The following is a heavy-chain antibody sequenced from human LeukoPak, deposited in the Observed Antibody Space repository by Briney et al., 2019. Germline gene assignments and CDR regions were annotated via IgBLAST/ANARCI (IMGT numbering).Heavy chain of an antibody. CDR3: ARAPPGGDRNTFQH. CDR1: GYSISSGYY. CDR2: IHHSGST. J-gene: IGHJ1*01. D-gene: IGHD2-21*02. Sequence: SETLSLTCAVSGYSISSGYYWGWIRQPPGKGLEWIGSIHHSGSTYYNPSLKSRVTISVDTSKNQFSLKLSSVTAADTAVYYCARAPPGGDRNTFQHWGQGTLVTVSS. V-gene: IGHV4-38-2*01.